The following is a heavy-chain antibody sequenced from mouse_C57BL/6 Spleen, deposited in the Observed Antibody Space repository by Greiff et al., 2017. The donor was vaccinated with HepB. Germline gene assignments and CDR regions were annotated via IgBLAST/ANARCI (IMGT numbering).Heavy chain of an antibody. V-gene: IGHV5-17*01. CDR1: GFTFSDYG. Sequence: VQLKESGGGLVKPGGSLKLSCAASGFTFSDYGMHWVRQAPEKGLEWVAYISSGSSTIYYADTVKGRFTISRDNAKNTLFLQMTSLRSEDTAMYYCARPPPYGSTSYFDVWGTGTTVTVSS. J-gene: IGHJ1*03. CDR2: ISSGSSTI. CDR3: ARPPPYGSTSYFDV. D-gene: IGHD1-1*01.